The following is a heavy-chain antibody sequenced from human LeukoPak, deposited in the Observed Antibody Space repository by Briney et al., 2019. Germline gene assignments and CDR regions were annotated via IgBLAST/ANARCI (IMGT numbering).Heavy chain of an antibody. CDR2: IKQDGSEK. CDR3: ASGIRERGFDS. D-gene: IGHD1-1*01. V-gene: IGHV3-7*01. Sequence: GGSLRLSCAVSGFIFTNYYMSWVRQAPGKGLEWVANIKQDGSEKFYVDSVRGRFTISRDSAKSSLFLQMNSLKAEDTALYFCASGIRERGFDSWGQGTLVTVSS. J-gene: IGHJ4*02. CDR1: GFIFTNYY.